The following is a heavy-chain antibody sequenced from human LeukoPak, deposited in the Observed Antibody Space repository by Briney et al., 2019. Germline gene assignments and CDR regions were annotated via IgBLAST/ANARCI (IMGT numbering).Heavy chain of an antibody. V-gene: IGHV3-9*01. CDR2: ISWNSGSI. CDR3: AKDNYYYYGMDV. J-gene: IGHJ6*02. Sequence: GRSLRLSCAVSGFTFDDYAMHWVRQAPGKGLEWVSGISWNSGSIGYADSVKGRFTISRDNAKNSLYLQMNSLRAEDTALYYCAKDNYYYYGMDVWGQGTTVTVSS. CDR1: GFTFDDYA.